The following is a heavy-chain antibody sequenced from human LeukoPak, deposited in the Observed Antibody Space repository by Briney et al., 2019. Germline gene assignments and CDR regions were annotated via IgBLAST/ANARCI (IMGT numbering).Heavy chain of an antibody. J-gene: IGHJ3*02. Sequence: GGSLRLSCAASGFTVSSNYMSWVRQAPGKGLEWVSVIYSGGSTYYADSVKGRFTISRENAKNSLYLQMNSLRAGDTAVYYCARAPYGSGSYSSAFDIWGQGTMVTVSS. CDR2: IYSGGST. D-gene: IGHD3-10*01. V-gene: IGHV3-53*01. CDR1: GFTVSSNY. CDR3: ARAPYGSGSYSSAFDI.